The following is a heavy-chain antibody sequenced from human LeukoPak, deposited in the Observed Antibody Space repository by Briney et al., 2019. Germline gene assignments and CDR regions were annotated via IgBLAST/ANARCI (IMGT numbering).Heavy chain of an antibody. CDR1: GGSVSSSSYY. V-gene: IGHV4-61*01. CDR3: ARALTTVTTAYYYGMDV. Sequence: PSETLSLTCTVSGGSVSSSSYYWSWIRQPPGKGLEWIGYIYYSGSTNYNPSLKSRVAISVDTSKNQFSLKLSSVTAADTAVYYCARALTTVTTAYYYGMDVWGQGTTVTVSS. CDR2: IYYSGST. D-gene: IGHD4-17*01. J-gene: IGHJ6*02.